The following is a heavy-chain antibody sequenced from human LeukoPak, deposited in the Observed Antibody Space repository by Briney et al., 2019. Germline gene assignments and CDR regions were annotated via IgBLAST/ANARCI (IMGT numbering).Heavy chain of an antibody. J-gene: IGHJ6*03. Sequence: SETLSLTCTVSGGSISSSSYYWGWIRQPPGRGLEWIGSIYYSGSTYYNPSLKSRVTISVDPSKNQFSLKLSSVTAADTAVYYCARHSGYSYGYAYYYYYMDVWGKGTTVTVSS. D-gene: IGHD5-18*01. CDR1: GGSISSSSYY. CDR2: IYYSGST. CDR3: ARHSGYSYGYAYYYYYMDV. V-gene: IGHV4-39*01.